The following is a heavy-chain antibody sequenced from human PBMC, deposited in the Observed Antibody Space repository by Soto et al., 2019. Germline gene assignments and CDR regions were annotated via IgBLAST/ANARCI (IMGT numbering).Heavy chain of an antibody. CDR1: GFTFSSYG. CDR2: IWYDGSNK. Sequence: QVQLVESGGGVVQPGRSLRLSCAASGFTFSSYGMHWVRQAPGKGLEWVAVIWYDGSNKYYADSVKGRFTISRDNSKNQLYLQMNSLRAEDTAVYYGARGDYGDYYYYYGMDVWGQGTTVTVSS. J-gene: IGHJ6*02. D-gene: IGHD4-17*01. CDR3: ARGDYGDYYYYYGMDV. V-gene: IGHV3-33*01.